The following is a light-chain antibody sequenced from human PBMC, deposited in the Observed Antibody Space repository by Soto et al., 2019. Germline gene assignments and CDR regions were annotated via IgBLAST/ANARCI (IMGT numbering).Light chain of an antibody. Sequence: DIPMTQSPSSLSASVGDRVTITCRASQGINNYLAWHQQKPRKVPKLLIYAASTLQSGVPSRFSGSGSGTDFTLTISSRQPEDVATYYCQKYNSARWKFGQGAKVEIK. CDR3: QKYNSARWK. CDR2: AAS. V-gene: IGKV1-27*01. CDR1: QGINNY. J-gene: IGKJ1*01.